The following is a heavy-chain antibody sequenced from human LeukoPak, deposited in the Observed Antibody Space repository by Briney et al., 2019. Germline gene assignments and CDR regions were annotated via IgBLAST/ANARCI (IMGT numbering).Heavy chain of an antibody. V-gene: IGHV3-11*01. CDR1: GFSFSDYY. CDR3: ARGGGYDSGYPRYFDL. D-gene: IGHD3-9*01. CDR2: ISSPGSTT. Sequence: PGGSLRLSCAASGFSFSDYYMSWIRQAPGKGLEWVSWVSFISSPGSTTYYADSVKGRFTISRDNAKNSLYLQINSLSAGDTAVYYCARGGGYDSGYPRYFDLWGRGTLVTVSS. J-gene: IGHJ2*01.